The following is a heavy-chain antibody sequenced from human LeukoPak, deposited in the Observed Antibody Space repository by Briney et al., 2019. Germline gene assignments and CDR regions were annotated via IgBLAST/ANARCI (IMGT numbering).Heavy chain of an antibody. CDR2: IIPIFGTA. J-gene: IGHJ3*02. CDR3: ARVTVWGSYRPGAFDI. Sequence: ASVKVSCKASGGTFSSYAISWVRQAPGQGLEWMGGIIPIFGTANYAQKFQGRVTMTRDTSISTAYMELSRLRSDDTAVYYCARVTVWGSYRPGAFDIWGQGTMVTVSS. V-gene: IGHV1-69*05. CDR1: GGTFSSYA. D-gene: IGHD3-16*02.